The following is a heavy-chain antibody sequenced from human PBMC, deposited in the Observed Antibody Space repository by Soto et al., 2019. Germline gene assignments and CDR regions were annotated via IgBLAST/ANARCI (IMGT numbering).Heavy chain of an antibody. D-gene: IGHD6-19*01. Sequence: PGGSLRLSCVASGFTFRSYEMNWVRQAPGKGLEWVSYISSSGSSIYYADSVKGRFTISRDNAKSSLYLRMNSLRAEDTAIYYCVSSISGWYSPNFDYLGQGTLVTVSS. J-gene: IGHJ4*02. CDR3: VSSISGWYSPNFDY. CDR1: GFTFRSYE. V-gene: IGHV3-48*03. CDR2: ISSSGSSI.